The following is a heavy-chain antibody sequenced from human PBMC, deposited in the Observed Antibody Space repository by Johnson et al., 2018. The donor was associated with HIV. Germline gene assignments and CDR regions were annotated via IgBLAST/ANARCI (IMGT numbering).Heavy chain of an antibody. CDR1: GLSFSNFG. CDR3: AREGAPSARDFGAFDI. D-gene: IGHD1-26*01. V-gene: IGHV3-30*03. J-gene: IGHJ3*02. Sequence: QVQLVESGGGVVRPGKSLTLSCVVSGLSFSNFGIHWVRQAPGKGPEWVAVISYDGSNKYYADSVKGRFTISRDNSKNTLYLQMNSLRAEDTAVYYCAREGAPSARDFGAFDIWGQGTMVTVSS. CDR2: ISYDGSNK.